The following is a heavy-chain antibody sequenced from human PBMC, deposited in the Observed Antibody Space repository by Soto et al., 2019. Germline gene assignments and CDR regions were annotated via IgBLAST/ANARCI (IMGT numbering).Heavy chain of an antibody. D-gene: IGHD1-1*01. J-gene: IGHJ4*02. CDR3: ATGPIVGTTPYYCDY. CDR2: IYYRGST. CDR1: GGSFDSAGYY. V-gene: IGHV4-39*01. Sequence: SETLPLTCTVSGGSFDSAGYYWAWVRQPPRKGQERNAYIYYRGSTYYNTSLKGRHTISVDTSRKQFSLRMSSVTAAEKAVYYCATGPIVGTTPYYCDYWGQGSLVTVSS.